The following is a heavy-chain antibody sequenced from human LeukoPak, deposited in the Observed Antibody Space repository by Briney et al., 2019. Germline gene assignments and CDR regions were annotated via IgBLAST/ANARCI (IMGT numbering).Heavy chain of an antibody. CDR3: ARGRYFFDY. J-gene: IGHJ4*02. CDR1: GFSFSDYY. V-gene: IGHV3-11*01. CDR2: IGRSASAI. Sequence: GESLRLSCAASGFSFSDYYMSWIRQAPGKGLEWVSYIGRSASAIFYADSVKGRFTISRDNAKNSLYLQMNSLRAEDTAVYFCARGRYFFDYWGQGALVTAPS.